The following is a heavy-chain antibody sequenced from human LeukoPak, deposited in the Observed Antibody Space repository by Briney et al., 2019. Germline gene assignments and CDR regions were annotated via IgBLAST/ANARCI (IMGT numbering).Heavy chain of an antibody. Sequence: KPSETLSLTCTVSGGSISSYYWSWIRQPPGKGLEWIGYIYYSGSTNYNPSLKSRVTISVDTSKNRFSLKLSSETAADTAVYYCARARDGYNFLIDYWGQGTLVTVSS. CDR2: IYYSGST. V-gene: IGHV4-59*01. CDR3: ARARDGYNFLIDY. D-gene: IGHD5-24*01. J-gene: IGHJ4*02. CDR1: GGSISSYY.